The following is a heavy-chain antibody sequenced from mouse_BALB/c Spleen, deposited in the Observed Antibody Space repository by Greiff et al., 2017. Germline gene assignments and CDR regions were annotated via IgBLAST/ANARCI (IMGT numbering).Heavy chain of an antibody. CDR1: GFTFSSYA. D-gene: IGHD3-1*01. Sequence: EVKLMESGGGLVKPGGSLKLSCAASGFTFSSYAMSFFRQTPEKRLEWVASISSGGSTYYPDSVKGRFTISRDNARNILYLQMSSLRSEDTAMYYCARDQLYAMDYWGQGTSVTVSS. V-gene: IGHV5-6-5*01. J-gene: IGHJ4*01. CDR3: ARDQLYAMDY. CDR2: ISSGGST.